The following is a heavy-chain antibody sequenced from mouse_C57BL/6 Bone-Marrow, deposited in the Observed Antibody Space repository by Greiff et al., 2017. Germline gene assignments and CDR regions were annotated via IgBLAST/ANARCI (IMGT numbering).Heavy chain of an antibody. CDR1: GYTFTSYW. J-gene: IGHJ4*01. D-gene: IGHD1-1*02. CDR2: IYPGSGST. Sequence: VQLQQSGAELVKPGASVKMSCKASGYTFTSYWITWVKQRPGQGLEWIGDIYPGSGSTNYNEKFKSKATLTVDTSSSTAYMQLSSLTSEDSAVYYCARIYGRRRGYAMDYWGQGTSVTVSS. V-gene: IGHV1-55*01. CDR3: ARIYGRRRGYAMDY.